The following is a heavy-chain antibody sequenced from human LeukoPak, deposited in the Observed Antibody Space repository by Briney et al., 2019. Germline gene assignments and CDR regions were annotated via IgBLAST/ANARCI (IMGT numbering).Heavy chain of an antibody. Sequence: LSGGSLRLSCAASGFTFSSYAMSWVRQAPGKGLEWVSAISGSGGSTYYADSVKGRFTISRDNSKNTLYLQMNSLRAEDTAVYYCAKDVVGEYCSSTSCHYPWGQGTLVTVSS. CDR2: ISGSGGST. D-gene: IGHD2-2*01. CDR1: GFTFSSYA. CDR3: AKDVVGEYCSSTSCHYP. V-gene: IGHV3-23*01. J-gene: IGHJ5*02.